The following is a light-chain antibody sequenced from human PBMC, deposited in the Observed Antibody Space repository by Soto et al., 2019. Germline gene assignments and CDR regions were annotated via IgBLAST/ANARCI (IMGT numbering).Light chain of an antibody. J-gene: IGLJ1*01. Sequence: ELTQPPSVSVAPEKTATITCGGNNIGDKRVHWYRQKPGQAPVLLISYDSDRPSGIPERFSGSNSGNTATLTISRVEAADEADYYCQVWDIMTDNYVFGGGTKLTVL. CDR2: YDS. CDR1: NIGDKR. CDR3: QVWDIMTDNYV. V-gene: IGLV3-21*04.